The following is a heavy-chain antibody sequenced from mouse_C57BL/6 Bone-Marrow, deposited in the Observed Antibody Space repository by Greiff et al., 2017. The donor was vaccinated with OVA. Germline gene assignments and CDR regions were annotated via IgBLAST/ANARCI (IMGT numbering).Heavy chain of an antibody. CDR2: IYPRSGNT. Sequence: QVQLQQSGAELARPGASVKLSCKASGYTFTSYGISWVKQRTGQGLEWIGEIYPRSGNTYYNEKFKGKATLTADKSSSTAYMELRSLTSEDSAVYFCAREWMVKKAWFAYWGQGTLVTVSA. D-gene: IGHD2-3*01. V-gene: IGHV1-81*01. CDR3: AREWMVKKAWFAY. J-gene: IGHJ3*01. CDR1: GYTFTSYG.